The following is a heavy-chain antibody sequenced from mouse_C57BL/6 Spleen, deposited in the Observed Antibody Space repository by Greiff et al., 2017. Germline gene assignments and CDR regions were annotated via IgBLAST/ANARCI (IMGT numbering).Heavy chain of an antibody. CDR2: INPYNGGT. CDR3: ARSYGSSQYYFDY. CDR1: GYTFTDYY. J-gene: IGHJ2*01. D-gene: IGHD1-1*01. Sequence: VQLKESGPVLVKPGASVKMSCKASGYTFTDYYMNWVKQSHGKSLEWIGVINPYNGGTSYNQKFKGKATLTVDKSSSTAYMELNSLTSEDSAVYYCARSYGSSQYYFDYWGQGTTRTVSS. V-gene: IGHV1-19*01.